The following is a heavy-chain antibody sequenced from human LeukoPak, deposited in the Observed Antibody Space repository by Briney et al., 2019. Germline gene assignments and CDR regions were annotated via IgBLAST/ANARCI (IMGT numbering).Heavy chain of an antibody. J-gene: IGHJ4*02. CDR2: ISSNGDIT. V-gene: IGHV3-23*01. D-gene: IGHD2-15*01. Sequence: GGSLRLSCVASRFTFNTYAVNWVRQAPGKGLEWVSAISSNGDITYYADSVRGRFTISRDNSKNTVFLQMNSLRADDTAVYYCATVKRDCSGGTCYSYDYWGQGTLVTVSS. CDR1: RFTFNTYA. CDR3: ATVKRDCSGGTCYSYDY.